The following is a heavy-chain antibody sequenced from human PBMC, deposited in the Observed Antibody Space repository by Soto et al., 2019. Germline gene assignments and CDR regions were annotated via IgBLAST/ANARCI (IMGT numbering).Heavy chain of an antibody. CDR1: GFTFNNYG. D-gene: IGHD3-22*01. V-gene: IGHV3-30*18. CDR2: ISYDGSNK. Sequence: GGSLRLSCAASGFTFNNYGMHWVRQAPGKGLEWVAVISYDGSNKKYADSVKGRFTISRDNSKNTLYLQMNSLRAEDTAVYYCAKVWDSSGYYGAPDCWGQGTLVTV. J-gene: IGHJ4*02. CDR3: AKVWDSSGYYGAPDC.